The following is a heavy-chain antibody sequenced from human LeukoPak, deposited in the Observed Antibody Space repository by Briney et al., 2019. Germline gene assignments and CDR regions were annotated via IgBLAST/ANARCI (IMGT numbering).Heavy chain of an antibody. Sequence: SETLSLTCTVSGGSISSYYWSWLRQPPGKGLEWIGYIYTSGSTNYNPSLKSRVTISVDTSKNQFSLKLSSVTAADTAVYYCARSGEGSSSDYYMDVWGKGTTVTVSS. CDR2: IYTSGST. CDR1: GGSISSYY. CDR3: ARSGEGSSSDYYMDV. J-gene: IGHJ6*03. V-gene: IGHV4-4*09. D-gene: IGHD6-6*01.